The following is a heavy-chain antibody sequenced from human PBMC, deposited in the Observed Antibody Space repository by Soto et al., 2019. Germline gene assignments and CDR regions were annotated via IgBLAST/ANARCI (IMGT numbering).Heavy chain of an antibody. V-gene: IGHV1-69*13. CDR1: GGTFSSYA. CDR2: IIPIFGTA. CDR3: ARQGDYSNGWFDP. D-gene: IGHD4-4*01. J-gene: IGHJ5*02. Sequence: ASVKVSCKASGGTFSSYAISWVRQAPGQGLEWMGGIIPIFGTANYAQKFQGRVTITADESTSTAYMELSSLRSVDTAVYYCARQGDYSNGWFDPWGQGTLVTVSS.